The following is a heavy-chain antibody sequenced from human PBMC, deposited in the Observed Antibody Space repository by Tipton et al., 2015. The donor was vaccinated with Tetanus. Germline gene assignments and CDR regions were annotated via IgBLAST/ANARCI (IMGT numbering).Heavy chain of an antibody. CDR1: GGSISSGGYY. V-gene: IGHV4-31*03. Sequence: TLSLTCTVSGGSISSGGYYWTWIRQHPGMGLEWIGDIYFSGSTYYNPSLKSRVTISVDTSKNLFSLRLNSVTAADTAVYYCARDQARGARGWNYFDCWGQGTLVTVSS. CDR3: ARDQARGARGWNYFDC. J-gene: IGHJ4*02. D-gene: IGHD1-26*01. CDR2: IYFSGST.